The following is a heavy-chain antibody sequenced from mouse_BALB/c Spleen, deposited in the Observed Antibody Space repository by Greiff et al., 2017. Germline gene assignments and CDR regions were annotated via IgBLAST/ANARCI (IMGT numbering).Heavy chain of an antibody. J-gene: IGHJ2*01. V-gene: IGHV3-2*02. Sequence: EVKLMESGPGLVKPSQSLSLTCTVTGYSITSDYAWNWIRQFPGNKLEWMGYISYSGSTSYNPSLKSRISTTRDTSKNQFFLQLNSVTTEDTATYYCARYYYYFDYWGQGTTLTVSS. CDR3: ARYYYYFDY. CDR1: GYSITSDYA. D-gene: IGHD1-1*02. CDR2: ISYSGST.